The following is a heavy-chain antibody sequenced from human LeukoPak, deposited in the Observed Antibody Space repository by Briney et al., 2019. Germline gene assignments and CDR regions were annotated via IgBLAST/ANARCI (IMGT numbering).Heavy chain of an antibody. CDR2: IYTSGST. CDR1: GGSISSGSCY. V-gene: IGHV4-61*02. Sequence: SETLSLTCTVSGGSISSGSCYWSWIRQPAGKGLEWIGRIYTSGSTNYNPSLKSRVTISVDTSKNQFSLKLSSVTAADTAVYYCARLTARFYDFWSQGTLVTVSS. CDR3: ARLTARFYDF. D-gene: IGHD3-3*01. J-gene: IGHJ4*02.